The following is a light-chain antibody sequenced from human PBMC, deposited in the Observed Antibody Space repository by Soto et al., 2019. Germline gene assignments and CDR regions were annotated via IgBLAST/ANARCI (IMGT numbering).Light chain of an antibody. CDR2: GAS. Sequence: EIVLTQSPGTLSLSPGERATVFCRASQGVDSSYLAWFQQKPGQAPRLLIYGASRRATGVPDRFSGSGSRTDFTLTITRLEPEDFAVYYCHQYDSSSWTFGQGTKVEI. V-gene: IGKV3-20*01. CDR1: QGVDSSY. CDR3: HQYDSSSWT. J-gene: IGKJ1*01.